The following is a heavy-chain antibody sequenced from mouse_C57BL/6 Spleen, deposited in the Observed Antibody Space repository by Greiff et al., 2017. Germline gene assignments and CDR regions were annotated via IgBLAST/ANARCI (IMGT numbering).Heavy chain of an antibody. D-gene: IGHD3-3*01. J-gene: IGHJ2*01. CDR3: ARWDRRYFDY. CDR2: IYPSDSET. V-gene: IGHV1-61*01. CDR1: GYTFTSYW. Sequence: QVQLQQPGAELVRPGSSVKLSCKASGYTFTSYWMDWVKQRPGPGLEWIGNIYPSDSETHYNQKFKDKATLTVDKSSSTAYMQLSSLTSEDSAVYYCARWDRRYFDYWGQGTTLTVSS.